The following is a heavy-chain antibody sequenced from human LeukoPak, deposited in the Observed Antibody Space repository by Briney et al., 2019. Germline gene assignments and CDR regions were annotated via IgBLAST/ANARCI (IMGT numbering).Heavy chain of an antibody. J-gene: IGHJ4*02. V-gene: IGHV3-21*01. CDR1: GFTFSSYT. CDR3: ARDRSSWRDFDY. D-gene: IGHD1-26*01. CDR2: ISGSNSYI. Sequence: GGSLRLSCAASGFTFSSYTMHWIRQAPGKGLEWVSSISGSNSYIFYADSVKGRFTVSRDNSKNTLYLQMNSLRPEDTAVYYCARDRSSWRDFDYWGQGTLVTVSS.